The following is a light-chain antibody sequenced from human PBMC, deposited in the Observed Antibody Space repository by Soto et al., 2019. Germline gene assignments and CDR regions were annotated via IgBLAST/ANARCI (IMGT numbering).Light chain of an antibody. Sequence: EIVMTQSTAALSVSPGERATLSCRASQSVNIYLAWYQQKPGQAPRLLIFGASYRATGIPPRFSGSGSGTDFTLTISSLEPEDSAVYYCQQRHMWPITFGQGTRLEIK. V-gene: IGKV3-11*01. CDR1: QSVNIY. CDR3: QQRHMWPIT. CDR2: GAS. J-gene: IGKJ5*01.